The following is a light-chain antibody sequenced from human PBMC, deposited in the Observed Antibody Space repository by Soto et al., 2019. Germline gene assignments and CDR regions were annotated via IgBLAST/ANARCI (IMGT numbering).Light chain of an antibody. CDR1: HSVGSL. Sequence: EIVLTQSPATLSLSPGDRATLSCRASHSVGSLLAWYQQKPGQAPRLLMYFASNRATGIPPRFSGSGSGTDFTPTIDSLEPEDFAVYYCQQRSAWPWTFGQGTRVEIK. J-gene: IGKJ1*01. V-gene: IGKV3-11*01. CDR3: QQRSAWPWT. CDR2: FAS.